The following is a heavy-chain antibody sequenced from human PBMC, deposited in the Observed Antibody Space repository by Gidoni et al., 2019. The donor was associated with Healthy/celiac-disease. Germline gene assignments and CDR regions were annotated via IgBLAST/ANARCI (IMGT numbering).Heavy chain of an antibody. Sequence: QVQLVQSGAEVKKPGASVKVSCKASGYTFTSYGISWVRQAPGQGLEWMGWISAYNGNTNYAQKLQCRVTMTTDTSTSTAYIELRSLRSDDTAVYYCARVLARHGSGSYYRYWGQGTLVTVSS. CDR2: ISAYNGNT. CDR1: GYTFTSYG. CDR3: ARVLARHGSGSYYRY. D-gene: IGHD3-10*01. J-gene: IGHJ4*02. V-gene: IGHV1-18*01.